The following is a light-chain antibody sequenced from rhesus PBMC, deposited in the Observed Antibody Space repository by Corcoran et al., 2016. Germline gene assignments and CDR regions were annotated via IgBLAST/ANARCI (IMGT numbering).Light chain of an antibody. J-gene: IGKJ1*01. CDR2: YAT. Sequence: DIQMTQSPSSLSASVGDTVTITCRASQGISNYLAWYQQKPGKAPKPLIYYATNLESGVPSRFSGSGPGTDFTLTISSLQHEDFAIYYCQQQNSYPRTFGQGTKVEIK. CDR3: QQQNSYPRT. CDR1: QGISNY. V-gene: IGKV1S14*01.